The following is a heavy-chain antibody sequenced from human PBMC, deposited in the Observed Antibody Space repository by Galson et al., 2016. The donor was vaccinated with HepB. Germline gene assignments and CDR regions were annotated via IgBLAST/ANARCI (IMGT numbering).Heavy chain of an antibody. CDR1: GFTFNDHW. Sequence: SLRLSCAASGFTFNDHWMTWVRQAPGKGLEWVANLSPDGTDKRYAVSVKGRFTISRDNPNNSVFLQMSSLRAEDTALYYCARVDYTDEGINVWGQGTTVTVSS. V-gene: IGHV3-7*01. CDR3: ARVDYTDEGINV. D-gene: IGHD4-11*01. CDR2: LSPDGTDK. J-gene: IGHJ6*02.